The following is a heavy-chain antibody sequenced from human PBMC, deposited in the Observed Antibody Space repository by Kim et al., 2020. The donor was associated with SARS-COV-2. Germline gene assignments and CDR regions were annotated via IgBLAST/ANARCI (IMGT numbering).Heavy chain of an antibody. CDR1: GFTFSSYA. J-gene: IGHJ4*02. V-gene: IGHV3-30*04. Sequence: GGSLRLSCAASGFTFSSYAMHWVRQAPGKGLEWVAVISYDGVNKYYADSVKGRITISRDNSKNTLFLQMNSLRSDDTAVYYCARDRRIPVSSSFDYWGQGTRVTVST. D-gene: IGHD2-15*01. CDR3: ARDRRIPVSSSFDY. CDR2: ISYDGVNK.